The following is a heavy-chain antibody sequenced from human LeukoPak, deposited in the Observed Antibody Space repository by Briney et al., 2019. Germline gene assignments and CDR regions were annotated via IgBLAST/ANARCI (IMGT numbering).Heavy chain of an antibody. Sequence: GGSLRLSCSASGFNFNNYAMNWVRQAPGKGLEYVSAISSNGGSTYYADSVKGRCTISRDDSKNTLYLQMSSLRAEDTAVYYCGLAAYYYDSSGSDDAFDIWGQGTMVIVSS. V-gene: IGHV3-64D*08. CDR2: ISSNGGST. CDR3: GLAAYYYDSSGSDDAFDI. J-gene: IGHJ3*02. D-gene: IGHD3-22*01. CDR1: GFNFNNYA.